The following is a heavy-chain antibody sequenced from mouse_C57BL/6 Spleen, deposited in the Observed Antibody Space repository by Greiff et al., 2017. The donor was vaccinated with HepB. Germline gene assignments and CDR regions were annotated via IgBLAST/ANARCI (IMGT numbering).Heavy chain of an antibody. CDR3: ARQFYSNYGGFYAMDY. Sequence: EVQLVESGGDLVKPGGSLKLSCAASGFTFSSYGMSWVRQTPDKRLEWVATISSGGSYTYYPDSVKGRFTISRDNAKNTLYLQMSSLKSEDTAMYYCARQFYSNYGGFYAMDYWGQGTSVTVSS. J-gene: IGHJ4*01. CDR2: ISSGGSYT. D-gene: IGHD2-5*01. V-gene: IGHV5-6*01. CDR1: GFTFSSYG.